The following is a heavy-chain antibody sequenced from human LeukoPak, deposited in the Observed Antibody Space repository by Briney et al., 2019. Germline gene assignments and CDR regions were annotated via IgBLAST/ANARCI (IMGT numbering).Heavy chain of an antibody. Sequence: GASVKVSCKASGYTFTGYYMHWVRQAPGQGLEWMGWINPNSGGTNYAQKFQGRVTMTRDTSISTAYMELSSLRSDDTALYYCARDNLYSYGYDYWGQGTLVTVSS. CDR3: ARDNLYSYGYDY. D-gene: IGHD5-18*01. J-gene: IGHJ4*02. CDR2: INPNSGGT. CDR1: GYTFTGYY. V-gene: IGHV1-2*02.